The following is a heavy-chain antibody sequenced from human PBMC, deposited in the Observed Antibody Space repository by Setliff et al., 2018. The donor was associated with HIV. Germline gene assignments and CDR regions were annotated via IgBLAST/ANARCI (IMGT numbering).Heavy chain of an antibody. CDR3: ARHICGTTACYAVDV. V-gene: IGHV4-59*11. J-gene: IGHJ3*01. CDR2: IYHNGFA. Sequence: SETLSLTCTVSGDSITGRWLSWIRQPPGKGLEWTGNIYHNGFANYNPSLKSRLTISVDTSKNQVSLTLSSVNPADTAVYYCARHICGTTACYAVDVWGPGTMVTVSS. CDR1: GDSITGRW. D-gene: IGHD2-2*01.